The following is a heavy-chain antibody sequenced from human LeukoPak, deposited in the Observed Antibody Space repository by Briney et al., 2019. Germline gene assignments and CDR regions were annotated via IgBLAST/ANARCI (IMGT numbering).Heavy chain of an antibody. CDR1: GYTFTGYY. Sequence: ASVKVSCKASGYTFTGYYMHWVRQAPGQGLEWMGWINPNSGGTNYAQKFQGRATMTRDTSISTAYMELSRLRSDDTAVYYCAILMITFGGVLGNAFDIWGQGTMVTVSS. V-gene: IGHV1-2*02. J-gene: IGHJ3*02. CDR3: AILMITFGGVLGNAFDI. D-gene: IGHD3-16*01. CDR2: INPNSGGT.